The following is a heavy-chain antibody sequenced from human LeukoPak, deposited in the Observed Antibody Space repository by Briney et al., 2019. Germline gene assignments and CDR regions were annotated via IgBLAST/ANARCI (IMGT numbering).Heavy chain of an antibody. D-gene: IGHD3-10*01. CDR1: GGTFSTYA. J-gene: IGHJ3*02. CDR3: ARSANYFGSGNYYIDAFDI. V-gene: IGHV1-69*04. Sequence: SVKVSCKASGGTFSTYAISWVRQAPGQGLEWMRRILPMFDRPNYAQKFQGTVTITADKSTSTPYMELSSLRSEDTAVYYCARSANYFGSGNYYIDAFDIWGQGTLVTVSS. CDR2: ILPMFDRP.